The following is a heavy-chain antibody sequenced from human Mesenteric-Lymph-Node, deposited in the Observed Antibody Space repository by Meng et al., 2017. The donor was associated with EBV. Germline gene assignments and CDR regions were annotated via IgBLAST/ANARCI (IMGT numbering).Heavy chain of an antibody. CDR3: ARGYGYDILTGSNYFDS. V-gene: IGHV3-21*01. J-gene: IGHJ4*02. CDR2: ISSSGGQT. Sequence: EVHLVESGGGLVKPGGPLRLSGAASGFILSPYTMNWVRQAPGKGLEWISYISSSGGQTYYADSVKGRFTISRDNAKNSLYLQMNSLRAEDTAVYYCARGYGYDILTGSNYFDSWGQGTLVTVSS. D-gene: IGHD3-9*01. CDR1: GFILSPYT.